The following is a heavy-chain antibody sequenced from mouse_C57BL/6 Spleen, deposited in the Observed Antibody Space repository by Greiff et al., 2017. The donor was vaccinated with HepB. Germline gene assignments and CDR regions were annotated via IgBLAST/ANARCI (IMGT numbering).Heavy chain of an antibody. D-gene: IGHD4-1*01. V-gene: IGHV1-81*01. CDR3: ARCTGLYAMDY. Sequence: VQLQESGAELARPGASVKLSCKASGYTFTSYGISWVKQRTGQGLEWIGEIYPRSGNTYYNEKFKGKATLTADKSSSTAYMELRSLTSEDSAVYFCARCTGLYAMDYWGQGTSVTVSS. J-gene: IGHJ4*01. CDR1: GYTFTSYG. CDR2: IYPRSGNT.